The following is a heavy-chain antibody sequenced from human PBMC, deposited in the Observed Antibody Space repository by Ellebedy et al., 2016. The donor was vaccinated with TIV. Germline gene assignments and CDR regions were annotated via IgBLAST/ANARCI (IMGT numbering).Heavy chain of an antibody. CDR3: GKYLGRAMDV. D-gene: IGHD1-26*01. CDR2: IKQDGSET. CDR1: GFTFRNYW. J-gene: IGHJ6*02. V-gene: IGHV3-7*01. Sequence: GESLKISCAASGFTFRNYWMSWVRQAPGKGLEWVANIKQDGSETYYVDSVKGRFTISRDNAKNSLYLQMNSLRADDTAVYYCGKYLGRAMDVWGRGTTVTVSS.